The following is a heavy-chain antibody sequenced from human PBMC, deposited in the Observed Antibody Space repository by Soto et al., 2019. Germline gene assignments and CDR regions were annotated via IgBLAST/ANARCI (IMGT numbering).Heavy chain of an antibody. CDR3: ARRDDYYGSGSYSDY. CDR2: IWYDGSNK. J-gene: IGHJ4*02. Sequence: QVQLVESGGGVVQPGRSLRLSCAASGFTVSSYGMHWVRQAPGKGLEWVAVIWYDGSNKYYADSVKGRFTISRDNSKNTLYLQMNSLRAEDTAVYYCARRDDYYGSGSYSDYWGQGTLVTVSS. D-gene: IGHD3-10*01. V-gene: IGHV3-33*01. CDR1: GFTVSSYG.